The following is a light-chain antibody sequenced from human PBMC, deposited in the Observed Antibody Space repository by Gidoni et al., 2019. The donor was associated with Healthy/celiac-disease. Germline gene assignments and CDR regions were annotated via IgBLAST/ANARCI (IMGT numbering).Light chain of an antibody. CDR3: QQYNSYSRT. V-gene: IGKV1-5*03. J-gene: IGKJ1*01. Sequence: DIQMTQSPSTLSASVGDRVTITCRASQSISSWLAWYQQKPGKAPKLLFYKSSSLESGVPSRFSGSASGTEFTLTISRLPPDDSATYYCQQYNSYSRTFGQGTKVEIK. CDR2: KSS. CDR1: QSISSW.